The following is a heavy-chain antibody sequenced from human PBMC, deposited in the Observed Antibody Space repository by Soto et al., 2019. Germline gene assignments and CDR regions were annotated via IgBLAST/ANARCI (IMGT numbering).Heavy chain of an antibody. V-gene: IGHV4-34*01. Sequence: SETLSLTCAVYGGSFSGYYWSWIRQPPGKGLEWIGEINHSGSTNYNPSLKSRVTISVDTSKNQFSLKLSSVTAADTAVYYCARGVGGRYDFWSGCQTRNFWFDPWGQGTLVTVSS. J-gene: IGHJ5*02. CDR1: GGSFSGYY. CDR2: INHSGST. CDR3: ARGVGGRYDFWSGCQTRNFWFDP. D-gene: IGHD3-3*01.